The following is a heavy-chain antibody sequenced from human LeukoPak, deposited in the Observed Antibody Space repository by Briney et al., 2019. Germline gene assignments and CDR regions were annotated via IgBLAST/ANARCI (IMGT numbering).Heavy chain of an antibody. V-gene: IGHV3-30*02. Sequence: PGGSLRFSCAASGFTFSSYGTHWVRQAPGKGLEWVAFIRYDGSNKYYADSVKGRFTISRDNSKNTLSLRMNSLRGEDTAVYYCAKGPGETAAADYWYFDLWGRGTLVTVSS. CDR3: AKGPGETAAADYWYFDL. CDR1: GFTFSSYG. D-gene: IGHD5-18*01. CDR2: IRYDGSNK. J-gene: IGHJ2*01.